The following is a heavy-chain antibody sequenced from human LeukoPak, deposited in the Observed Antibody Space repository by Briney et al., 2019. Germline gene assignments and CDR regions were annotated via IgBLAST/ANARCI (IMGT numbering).Heavy chain of an antibody. V-gene: IGHV4-39*01. CDR2: IYYSGST. CDR1: GGSISSSSYY. Sequence: SETLSLTCTVSGGSISSSSYYWGWIRQPPGKGLEWIGSIYYSGSTYYKPSLKSRVTISVDTSKNQFSLKLSSVTAADTAVYYCARLYYDFWSGPVYYFDYWGQGTLVTVSS. D-gene: IGHD3-3*01. J-gene: IGHJ4*02. CDR3: ARLYYDFWSGPVYYFDY.